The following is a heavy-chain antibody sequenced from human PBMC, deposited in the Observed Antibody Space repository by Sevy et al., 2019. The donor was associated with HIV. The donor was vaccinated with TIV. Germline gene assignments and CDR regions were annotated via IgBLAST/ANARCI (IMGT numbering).Heavy chain of an antibody. J-gene: IGHJ4*02. CDR3: ARDFTEGLLGGHLFDY. D-gene: IGHD1-26*01. V-gene: IGHV3-30-3*01. Sequence: GGSLRLSCAASGFTFSSYAMHWVRQAPGKGLEWVAVISYDGSNKYYADSVKGRFTISRDNSKNRLYLQMNSLGAEDTAVYYCARDFTEGLLGGHLFDYWGQGTLVTVSS. CDR1: GFTFSSYA. CDR2: ISYDGSNK.